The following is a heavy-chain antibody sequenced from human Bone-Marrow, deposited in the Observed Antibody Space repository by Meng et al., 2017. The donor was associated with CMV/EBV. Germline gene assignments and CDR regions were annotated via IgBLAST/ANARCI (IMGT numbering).Heavy chain of an antibody. D-gene: IGHD3-3*01. CDR2: IKSKTDGGTT. V-gene: IGHV3-15*01. Sequence: GGSLRLSCAASGFTFSNAWMSWVRQAPGKGLEWVGRIKSKTDGGTTDYAAPVKGRFTISRDDSKNTLYLQMNSLKTEDTAVYYCTTVRRYDFWSGYYYYGMDVWGQGPTVTVSS. CDR3: TTVRRYDFWSGYYYYGMDV. CDR1: GFTFSNAW. J-gene: IGHJ6*02.